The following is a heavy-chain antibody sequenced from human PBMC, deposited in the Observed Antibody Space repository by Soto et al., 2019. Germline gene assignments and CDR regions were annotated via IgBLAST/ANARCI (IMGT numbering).Heavy chain of an antibody. D-gene: IGHD5-18*01. CDR1: GDSIGSSTNY. CDR3: ARHEWLQLWLVTEY. V-gene: IGHV4-39*01. Sequence: SETLCLTCSVSGDSIGSSTNYWGWIRQPPGKGLEWIGTIYHSGNTYYNPTLKSRVAISVDMSKNQFSLRLNSVTAADTAVYYCARHEWLQLWLVTEYWGQGALGTGSP. CDR2: IYHSGNT. J-gene: IGHJ4*02.